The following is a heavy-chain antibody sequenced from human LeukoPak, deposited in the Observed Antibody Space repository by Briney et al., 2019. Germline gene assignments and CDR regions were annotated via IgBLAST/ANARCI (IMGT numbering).Heavy chain of an antibody. V-gene: IGHV3-9*01. CDR2: LSWNSGVI. CDR3: ARGGYGGNSWFDP. J-gene: IGHJ5*02. D-gene: IGHD4-23*01. Sequence: SLRLSCAASGFTFDDYAMHWVRQAPGKGLEWVSGLSWNSGVIGYADSVKGRFTISRDNAKNSLYLQMSSLRAEDTAVYYCARGGYGGNSWFDPWGQGTLVTVSS. CDR1: GFTFDDYA.